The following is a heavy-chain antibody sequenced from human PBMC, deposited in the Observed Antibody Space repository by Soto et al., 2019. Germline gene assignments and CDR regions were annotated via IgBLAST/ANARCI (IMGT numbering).Heavy chain of an antibody. CDR1: GGSFSGYY. CDR3: ARGRIITIFGVAPFDY. CDR2: INHSGST. V-gene: IGHV4-34*01. Sequence: SETLSLTCAVYGGSFSGYYWSWIRQPPGKGLEWIGEINHSGSTNYNPSLKSRITISVDTSKNQFSLKLSSVTAADTAVYYCARGRIITIFGVAPFDYWGQGTLVTVSS. J-gene: IGHJ4*02. D-gene: IGHD3-3*01.